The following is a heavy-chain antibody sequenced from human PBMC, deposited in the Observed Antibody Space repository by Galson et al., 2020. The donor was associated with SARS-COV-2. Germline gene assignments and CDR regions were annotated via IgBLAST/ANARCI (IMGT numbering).Heavy chain of an antibody. V-gene: IGHV4-34*01. Sequence: SQASETLSLTCAVYGGSFSGYYWGWIRQPPGKGLEWIGEINHSGSTNYNPSLESRVTISVDTSKNQFSLKLSSVTAADTAVYYCARDSYHYGSGSSIPFDYWGQGTLLTVSS. D-gene: IGHD3-10*01. CDR2: INHSGST. CDR1: GGSFSGYY. CDR3: ARDSYHYGSGSSIPFDY. J-gene: IGHJ4*02.